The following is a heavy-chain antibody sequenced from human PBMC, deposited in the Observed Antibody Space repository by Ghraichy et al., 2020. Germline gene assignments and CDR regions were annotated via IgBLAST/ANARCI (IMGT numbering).Heavy chain of an antibody. Sequence: SETLSLTCTVSDGAISSGNVYWNWIRQHPEKGLEWIGYIFDNGETSYNPSLKSRPSISVDTSKNQFYLDLSSVTAADTAVYYCAISSWISGFDPWGQGTLVTVSS. V-gene: IGHV4-31*03. CDR3: AISSWISGFDP. D-gene: IGHD2-2*01. J-gene: IGHJ5*02. CDR2: IFDNGET. CDR1: DGAISSGNVY.